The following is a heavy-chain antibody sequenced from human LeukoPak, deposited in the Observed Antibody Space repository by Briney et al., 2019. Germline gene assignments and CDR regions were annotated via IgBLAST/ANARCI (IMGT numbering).Heavy chain of an antibody. J-gene: IGHJ4*02. V-gene: IGHV1-2*02. D-gene: IGHD6-13*01. Sequence: ASVKVSCKASGYTFTGYYMHWVRQAPGQGLEWMGWINPNSGGTNYAQKFQGRVTMTRDTSISTAYMELSRLRSDDTAVYYCARDRAAADGFDDWGQGTLVTVSS. CDR2: INPNSGGT. CDR1: GYTFTGYY. CDR3: ARDRAAADGFDD.